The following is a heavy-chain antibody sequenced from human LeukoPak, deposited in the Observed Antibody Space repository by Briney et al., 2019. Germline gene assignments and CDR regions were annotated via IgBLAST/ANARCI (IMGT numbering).Heavy chain of an antibody. CDR3: ARAGTELDY. CDR1: GYTFTSYG. V-gene: IGHV1-18*01. Sequence: ASVKVSCKASGYTFTSYGISWVRQAPGQGLEWMGWMGVYNGNTKYAQKLQGRVTMTTDTSTDTAYMELRSLRSDGTAVYYCARAGTELDYWGQGTLVTVSS. CDR2: MGVYNGNT. J-gene: IGHJ4*02.